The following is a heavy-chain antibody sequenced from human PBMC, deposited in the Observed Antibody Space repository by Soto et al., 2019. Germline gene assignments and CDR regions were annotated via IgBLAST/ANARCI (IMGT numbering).Heavy chain of an antibody. Sequence: SVKVSCKASGGTFSSYAISWVRQAPGQGLEWMGGIIPIFGTANYAQKFQGRVTITADESTSTAYMELSSLRSEDTAVYYCARGRNGYCSGGSCYPNWFDPWGQGALVTVSS. CDR2: IIPIFGTA. D-gene: IGHD2-15*01. CDR3: ARGRNGYCSGGSCYPNWFDP. V-gene: IGHV1-69*13. J-gene: IGHJ5*02. CDR1: GGTFSSYA.